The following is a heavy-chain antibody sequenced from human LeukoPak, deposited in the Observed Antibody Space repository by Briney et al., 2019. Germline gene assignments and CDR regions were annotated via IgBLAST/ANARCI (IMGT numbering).Heavy chain of an antibody. CDR3: ARDSMDYGDIYFFDY. CDR1: GFTFSDYY. J-gene: IGHJ4*02. CDR2: ISGSSTYT. Sequence: PGGSLRLSCAASGFTFSDYYMSWLRQAPGKGLEWVSYISGSSTYTNYADSVKGRFTISRDNAKNSLYLQMNSLRDEDTAVYYCARDSMDYGDIYFFDYWGQGTLVTVSS. D-gene: IGHD4-17*01. V-gene: IGHV3-11*06.